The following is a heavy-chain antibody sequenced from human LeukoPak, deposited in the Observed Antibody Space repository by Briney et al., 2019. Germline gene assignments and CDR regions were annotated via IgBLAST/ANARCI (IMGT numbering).Heavy chain of an antibody. D-gene: IGHD6-6*01. CDR3: TIVHSSSNRVFDY. V-gene: IGHV3-73*01. CDR1: GFTFSGSA. J-gene: IGHJ4*02. Sequence: GGSLRLSCAASGFTFSGSAMHWVRQASGKGLEWVGRIRSKANSYATAYAASVKGRFTISRDDSKNTAYLQMNSLKTEDTAVCYCTIVHSSSNRVFDYWGQGTLVTVSS. CDR2: IRSKANSYAT.